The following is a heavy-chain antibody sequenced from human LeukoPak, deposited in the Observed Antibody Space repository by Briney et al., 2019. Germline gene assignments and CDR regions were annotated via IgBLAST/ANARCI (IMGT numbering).Heavy chain of an antibody. V-gene: IGHV3-53*01. CDR1: GFTVSSNY. J-gene: IGHJ4*02. Sequence: GGSLRLSCAASGFTVSSNYMSWVRQAPGKGLEWVSVIYSGGSTYYADSVKGRFTTSRDNSKNTLYLQMNSLRAEDTAVYYCARGYYDSSGYFRDYWGQGTLVTVSS. CDR3: ARGYYDSSGYFRDY. D-gene: IGHD3-22*01. CDR2: IYSGGST.